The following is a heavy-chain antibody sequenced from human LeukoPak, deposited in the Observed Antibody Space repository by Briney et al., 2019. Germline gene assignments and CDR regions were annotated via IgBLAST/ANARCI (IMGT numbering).Heavy chain of an antibody. CDR3: ARGHDSSGYYYGY. J-gene: IGHJ4*02. V-gene: IGHV1-46*01. CDR2: INPSGGST. D-gene: IGHD3-22*01. Sequence: ASVKVSCKASGYTFTSYYMNWVRQAPGQGLEWMGIINPSGGSTSYAQEFQGRVTMTRDMSTSAVYMELTSLRSEDAAVYYCARGHDSSGYYYGYWGQGTLVTVSS. CDR1: GYTFTSYY.